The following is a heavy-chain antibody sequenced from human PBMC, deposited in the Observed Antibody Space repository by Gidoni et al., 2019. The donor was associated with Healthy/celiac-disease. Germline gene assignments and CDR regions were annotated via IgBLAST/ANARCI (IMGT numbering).Heavy chain of an antibody. D-gene: IGHD3-9*01. V-gene: IGHV2-26*01. Sequence: QVTLKESGPVLVKPTETLTLTCTVSGFSLSNARMGVSWIRQPPGKALEWLAHIFSNDEKSYSTSLKSRLTISKDTSKSQVVLTMTNMDPVDTATYYCARMLGYYDILTGYYNGWYFDLWGRGTLVTVSS. J-gene: IGHJ2*01. CDR3: ARMLGYYDILTGYYNGWYFDL. CDR2: IFSNDEK. CDR1: GFSLSNARMG.